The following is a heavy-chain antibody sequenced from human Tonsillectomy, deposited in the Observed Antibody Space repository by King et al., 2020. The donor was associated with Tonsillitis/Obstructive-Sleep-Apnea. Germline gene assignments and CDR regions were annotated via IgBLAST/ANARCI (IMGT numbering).Heavy chain of an antibody. CDR3: ARAILRGADY. CDR2: IKQDGSGK. J-gene: IGHJ4*02. Sequence: VQLVESGGGLVQPGGSLRLSCAASELTFSNYWMTWVRQPPGKGLEWVAIIKQDGSGKYYLDSVKGRFTISRDNAKNSLYLQMNSLRAEDTAVYYCARAILRGADYWGQGTLVTVSS. D-gene: IGHD3-10*01. CDR1: ELTFSNYW. V-gene: IGHV3-7*04.